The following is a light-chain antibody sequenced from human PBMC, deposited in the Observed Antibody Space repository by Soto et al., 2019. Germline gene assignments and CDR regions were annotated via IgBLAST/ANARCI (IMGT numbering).Light chain of an antibody. J-gene: IGKJ1*01. CDR3: QQYDYWPRT. Sequence: EVVMTQSPATLSVSPGESATLSCRASQTISSSKLAWYQQKPGQAPRLLMYGASNRATGVPVRFSGSGSGTEFTLPVSSLQSEDSAVYYCQQYDYWPRTFGQGTKVEIK. CDR2: GAS. CDR1: QTISSSK. V-gene: IGKV3-15*01.